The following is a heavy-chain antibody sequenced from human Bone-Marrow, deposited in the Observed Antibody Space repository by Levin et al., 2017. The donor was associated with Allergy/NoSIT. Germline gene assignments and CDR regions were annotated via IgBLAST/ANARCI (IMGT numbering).Heavy chain of an antibody. V-gene: IGHV3-48*01. CDR1: GFAFSSYS. D-gene: IGHD3-22*01. J-gene: IGHJ4*02. CDR3: MRDHYEFESTGYYFALDY. Sequence: GGSLRLSCAASGFAFSSYSMNWVRQAPGQGLEWLSHITGSSGVIFYADSVRGRFTVSRDNAKNLMYLQLSSLRADDTAVYYCMRDHYEFESTGYYFALDYWGLGTLVTVSS. CDR2: ITGSSGVI.